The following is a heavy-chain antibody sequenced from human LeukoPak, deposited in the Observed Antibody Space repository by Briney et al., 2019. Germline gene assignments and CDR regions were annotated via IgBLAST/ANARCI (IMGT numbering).Heavy chain of an antibody. CDR1: GFTFSDSA. D-gene: IGHD3-10*01. CDR3: TTTIYGSGKAGY. CDR2: IRSSSNSYAT. V-gene: IGHV3-73*01. Sequence: GGSLRLSCAASGFTFSDSAIHWVRQASGKGLEWVGRIRSSSNSYATDYAASVGGRFTISRGESKNTAYLQMNSLKTDDTAVYYCTTTIYGSGKAGYWGQGTLVTVSS. J-gene: IGHJ4*02.